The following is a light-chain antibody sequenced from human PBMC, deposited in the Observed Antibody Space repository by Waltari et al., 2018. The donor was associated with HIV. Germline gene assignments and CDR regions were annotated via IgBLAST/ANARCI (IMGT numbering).Light chain of an antibody. CDR3: QQYKNWPLYT. V-gene: IGKV3-15*01. Sequence: EVVMTQSPDTLSVSPGERATLSCRASQSVSSNLAWYQQKPGQAPSLLIYGASTRATGIPARCSGSGSGTEFTLTISSLQSEDFAVYSCQQYKNWPLYTFGQGTKLEIK. CDR1: QSVSSN. CDR2: GAS. J-gene: IGKJ2*01.